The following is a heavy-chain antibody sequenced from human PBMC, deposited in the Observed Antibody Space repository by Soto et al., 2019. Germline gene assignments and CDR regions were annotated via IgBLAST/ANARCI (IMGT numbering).Heavy chain of an antibody. CDR1: GYTFTSYD. V-gene: IGHV1-8*01. J-gene: IGHJ4*02. D-gene: IGHD2-15*01. CDR2: MNPNSGNT. Sequence: QVQLVQSGAEVKKPGASVKVSCKASGYTFTSYDINWVRQATGQGLEWMGWMNPNSGNTGYAQKFQGRVTMTRNTARGTAYMERSSLRSEDTAVYYCARLGYCGGGCPGPFGYWGQGTLVTVSS. CDR3: ARLGYCGGGCPGPFGY.